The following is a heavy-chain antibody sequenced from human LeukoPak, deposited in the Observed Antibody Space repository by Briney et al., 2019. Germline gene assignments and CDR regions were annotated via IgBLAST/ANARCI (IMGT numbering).Heavy chain of an antibody. CDR2: IYSGGST. Sequence: GGSLRLSCAASGFTVSSNYMSWVRQAPGKGPEWVSVIYSGGSTYYADSVKGRFTISRDNSKNTLYLQMNSLRAEDTAVYYCARDSIARHYYYYGMDVWGQGTTVTVSS. D-gene: IGHD6-6*01. J-gene: IGHJ6*02. V-gene: IGHV3-53*01. CDR3: ARDSIARHYYYYGMDV. CDR1: GFTVSSNY.